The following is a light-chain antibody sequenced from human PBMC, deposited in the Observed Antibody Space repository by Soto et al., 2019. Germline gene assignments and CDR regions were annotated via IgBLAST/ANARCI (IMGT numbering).Light chain of an antibody. CDR2: DAS. CDR1: RSISSW. J-gene: IGKJ2*01. V-gene: IGKV1-5*01. CDR3: QQHHDFPYT. Sequence: DIQMTQSPSTLSASVGDRVTITCRASRSISSWLAWYQQKPGKAPKLLIFDASNLQPGVASRFSGRASGTDFFLTISSLHPEDFATYFCQQHHDFPYTFGQGTKLDIK.